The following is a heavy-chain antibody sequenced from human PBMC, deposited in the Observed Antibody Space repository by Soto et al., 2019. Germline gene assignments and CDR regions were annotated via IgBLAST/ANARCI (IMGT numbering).Heavy chain of an antibody. CDR1: GGTLSNNA. J-gene: IGHJ6*02. D-gene: IGHD2-2*01. V-gene: IGHV1-69*06. CDR2: IIPLSATT. Sequence: QVQLVQSGTEVKKPGSSVKVSCKASGGTLSNNAISWVRQAPGQGLEWMGGIIPLSATTNYAQKFQGRVTITADRSTSTAYMELTSLTSEDTAVYYCARGFDDMGIVVVPAAHPWYYAMDAWGRGTTVPVSS. CDR3: ARGFDDMGIVVVPAAHPWYYAMDA.